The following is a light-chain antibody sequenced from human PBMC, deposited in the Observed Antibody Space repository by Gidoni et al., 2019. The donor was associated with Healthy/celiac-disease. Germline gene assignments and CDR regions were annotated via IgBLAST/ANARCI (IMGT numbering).Light chain of an antibody. V-gene: IGKV3-20*01. CDR1: QSVSSSY. J-gene: IGKJ1*01. CDR3: QQYGSSLWT. Sequence: EIVLTQSPGTLSLSPGERATLSCRASQSVSSSYLAWYQQKPGQAPRLLIYGTSIRATGIPDRFSGSGSGTDFTLTISRPEPEDFAVYYCQQYGSSLWTFGQGTKVEIK. CDR2: GTS.